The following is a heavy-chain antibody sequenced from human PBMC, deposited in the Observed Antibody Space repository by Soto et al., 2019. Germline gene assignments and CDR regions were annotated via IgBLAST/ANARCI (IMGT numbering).Heavy chain of an antibody. CDR3: ARDGLAARPTRESPMDV. D-gene: IGHD6-6*01. Sequence: QVQLVQSGAEVKKPGSSVKVSCKASGGTFSSYAISWVRQAPGRGLEWMGGIIPIFGTANYAQKFQGRVTITADESTSTAYMELSSLRSEDTAVYYCARDGLAARPTRESPMDVWGQGTTVTVSS. CDR1: GGTFSSYA. J-gene: IGHJ6*02. V-gene: IGHV1-69*01. CDR2: IIPIFGTA.